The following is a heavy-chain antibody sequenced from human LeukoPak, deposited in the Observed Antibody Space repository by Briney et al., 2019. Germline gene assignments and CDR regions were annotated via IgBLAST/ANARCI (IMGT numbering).Heavy chain of an antibody. Sequence: GGSLRLSCTVSGFTVSSNSMSWVRQAPGKGLEWVSFIYSDNTHYSDSVKGRFTISRDNSKNTLYLQMNSLRAEDTAVYYCARDVVSYGSGSSFFDYWGQGTLVTVSS. CDR2: IYSDNT. CDR3: ARDVVSYGSGSSFFDY. J-gene: IGHJ4*02. D-gene: IGHD3-10*01. V-gene: IGHV3-66*03. CDR1: GFTVSSNS.